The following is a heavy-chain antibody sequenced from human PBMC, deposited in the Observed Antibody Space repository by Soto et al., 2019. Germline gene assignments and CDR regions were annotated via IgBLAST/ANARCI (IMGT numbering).Heavy chain of an antibody. CDR3: ATRITVFGLLIPPFDP. CDR1: GASITSNFYY. D-gene: IGHD3-3*01. Sequence: SETLSLTCAVSGASITSNFYYWGWIRRPPGKGLEWIGSIYFDGSTYYKSSLKSRVTMSVDTSKNQFSLRLSSVTAADTAIYYCATRITVFGLLIPPFDPWGQGTQVTVSS. J-gene: IGHJ5*02. CDR2: IYFDGST. V-gene: IGHV4-39*07.